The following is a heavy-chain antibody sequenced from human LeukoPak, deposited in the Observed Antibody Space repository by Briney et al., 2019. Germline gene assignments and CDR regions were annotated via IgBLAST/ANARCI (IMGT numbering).Heavy chain of an antibody. CDR2: IYYSGST. Sequence: KPSETLSLTCTVSGGSISSYYWSWIRQPPGKGLEWIGDIYYSGSTNYNPSLKSRVTISVDTSKNQFSLTLRSVTAADTAVYYCASTYSSSWYNWFDPWGQGTLVTVSS. D-gene: IGHD6-13*01. CDR1: GGSISSYY. CDR3: ASTYSSSWYNWFDP. V-gene: IGHV4-59*01. J-gene: IGHJ5*02.